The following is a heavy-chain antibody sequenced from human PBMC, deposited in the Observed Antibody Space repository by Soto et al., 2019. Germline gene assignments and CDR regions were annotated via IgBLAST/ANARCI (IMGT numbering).Heavy chain of an antibody. D-gene: IGHD3-10*01. CDR2: ISTSGNTK. J-gene: IGHJ4*02. CDR1: GFIFSDYY. CDR3: ARDRLWFGELLDY. Sequence: PGGSLRLSCAASGFIFSDYYMSWIRQAPGRGLEWLSFISTSGNTKLYADSLKGRFTISRDNAKKSLFLQMNSLRAEDAAVYYCARDRLWFGELLDYWGQGTLVTVSS. V-gene: IGHV3-11*01.